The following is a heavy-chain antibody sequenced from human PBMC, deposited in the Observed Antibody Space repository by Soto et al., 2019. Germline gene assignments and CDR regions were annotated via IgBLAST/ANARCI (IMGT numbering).Heavy chain of an antibody. Sequence: GGSLRLSCAASGFTFSSYAMSWVRQAPGKGLEWVSAISGSGGSTYYADSVKGRFTISRDNSKNTLYLQMNSLRAEDTAVYYRARVARYDSRGYYLVFDYWGQGTLVTVSS. CDR3: ARVARYDSRGYYLVFDY. V-gene: IGHV3-23*01. J-gene: IGHJ4*02. D-gene: IGHD3-22*01. CDR2: ISGSGGST. CDR1: GFTFSSYA.